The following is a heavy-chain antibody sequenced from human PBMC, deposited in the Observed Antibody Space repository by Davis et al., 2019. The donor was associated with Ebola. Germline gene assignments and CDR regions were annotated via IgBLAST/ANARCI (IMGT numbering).Heavy chain of an antibody. CDR3: ARGPTVYGMDV. Sequence: SETLSLTCAVYGGSFSGYYWSWIRQPPGKGLEWIGEINHSGSTNYNPSLKSRVTISVDTSKNQFSLKLSSVTAADTAVYYCARGPTVYGMDVWGQGTTVTVS. CDR2: INHSGST. J-gene: IGHJ6*02. D-gene: IGHD4-17*01. V-gene: IGHV4-34*01. CDR1: GGSFSGYY.